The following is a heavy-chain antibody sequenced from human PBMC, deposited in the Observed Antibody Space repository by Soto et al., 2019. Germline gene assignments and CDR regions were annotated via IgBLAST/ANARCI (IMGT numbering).Heavy chain of an antibody. CDR3: ARREVVIGHYYGMDV. Sequence: QVQLQESGPGLVKPSGTLSLTCAVSGRSISSRDWWSWVRQPPGKGLEWIGEIYQSDSTNYNPSLKSRVTISADKSKNQFSLRLTSVTAADTAVYYCARREVVIGHYYGMDVWGQGTTVTVSS. J-gene: IGHJ6*02. CDR1: GRSISSRDW. CDR2: IYQSDST. V-gene: IGHV4-4*02. D-gene: IGHD3-22*01.